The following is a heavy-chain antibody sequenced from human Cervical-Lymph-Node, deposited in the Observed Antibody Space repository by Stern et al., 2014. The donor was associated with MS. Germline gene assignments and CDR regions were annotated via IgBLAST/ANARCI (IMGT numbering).Heavy chain of an antibody. Sequence: QVQLQESGPGLVKPSETLYLTCTVSGYSISSGYYWGWIRQPPGKGLEWIGSIYHSGSTYYNPSLKRRVTISVDTSKNPFSLKLSSVTAADTAVYYCATYPSMVRGVKDYWGQGTLVTVSS. J-gene: IGHJ4*02. CDR3: ATYPSMVRGVKDY. V-gene: IGHV4-38-2*02. CDR2: IYHSGST. D-gene: IGHD3-10*01. CDR1: GYSISSGYY.